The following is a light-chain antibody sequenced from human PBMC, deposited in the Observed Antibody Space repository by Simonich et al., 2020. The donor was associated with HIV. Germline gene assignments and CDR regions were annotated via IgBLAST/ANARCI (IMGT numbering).Light chain of an antibody. Sequence: EIVLTQSHGTLSLSPGERATLSCRASQSVSSNYLAWYQQKSGQAPRLLIYGASSRATGITDRFSGSGSGTDFTLTISRLEPEDFAIYYCQQYGSSPYTFGQGTKLEIK. CDR2: GAS. CDR1: QSVSSNY. V-gene: IGKV3-20*01. CDR3: QQYGSSPYT. J-gene: IGKJ2*01.